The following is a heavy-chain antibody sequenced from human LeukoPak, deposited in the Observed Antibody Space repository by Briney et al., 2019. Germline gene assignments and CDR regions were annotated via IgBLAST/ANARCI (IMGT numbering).Heavy chain of an antibody. J-gene: IGHJ5*02. D-gene: IGHD2-21*02. CDR1: VLSLTPTGVG. CDR2: IYRIDDK. V-gene: IGHV2-5*01. CDR3: VYHDYGGDCPAS. Sequence: GPTLVKPTQTVTPTCTYSVLSLTPTGVGVGWSRQPPNQALEWLALIYRIDDKGYIPSLKTTLTISRAPSTNPAVLTMPNLDPVDTATYCCVYHDYGGDCPASWGQGTLVTVSS.